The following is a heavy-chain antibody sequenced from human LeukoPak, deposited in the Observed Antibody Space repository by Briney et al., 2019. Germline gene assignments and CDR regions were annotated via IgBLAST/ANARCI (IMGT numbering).Heavy chain of an antibody. J-gene: IGHJ4*02. V-gene: IGHV3-7*01. CDR3: ARGRFSYDSSGYSSFYY. CDR2: IKEDGTEK. D-gene: IGHD3-22*01. Sequence: GGSLRLSCAASGFTFNSYWMSWVRQAPGKGLEWVANIKEDGTEKYYVDSVKGRFTISRDNAKNSLYLQMNSLRAEDTAVYYCARGRFSYDSSGYSSFYYWGQGTLVTVSS. CDR1: GFTFNSYW.